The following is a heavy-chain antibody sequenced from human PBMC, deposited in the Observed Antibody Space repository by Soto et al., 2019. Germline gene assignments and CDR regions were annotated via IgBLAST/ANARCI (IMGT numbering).Heavy chain of an antibody. CDR3: AREEVPYGSGSYYNVGWFDP. V-gene: IGHV1-18*01. CDR2: ISAYNGNT. D-gene: IGHD3-10*01. J-gene: IGHJ5*02. CDR1: GYTFTSYG. Sequence: ASVKVSCKASGYTFTSYGISWVRQAPGQGLEWMGWISAYNGNTNYAQKLQGGVTMTTDTSTSTAYMELRSLRSDDTAVYYCAREEVPYGSGSYYNVGWFDPWGQGTLVTVSS.